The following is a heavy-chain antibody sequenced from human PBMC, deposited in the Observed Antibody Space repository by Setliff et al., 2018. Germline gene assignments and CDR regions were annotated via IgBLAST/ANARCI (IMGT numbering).Heavy chain of an antibody. CDR3: ARSISLDAFDI. CDR2: IYYSGST. Sequence: ASETLSLTCTVSGGSVSDSAYYWGWVRQPPGKGLEWIGSIYYSGSTYYNPSLKSRVTKSVDTSKSQFFLKLSSVTAADTALYYCARSISLDAFDIWGQGTMVTVSS. CDR1: GGSVSDSAYY. J-gene: IGHJ3*02. V-gene: IGHV4-39*01.